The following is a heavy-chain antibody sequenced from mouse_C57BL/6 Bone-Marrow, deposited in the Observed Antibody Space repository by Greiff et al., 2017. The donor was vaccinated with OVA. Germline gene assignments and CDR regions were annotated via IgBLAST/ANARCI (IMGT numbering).Heavy chain of an antibody. V-gene: IGHV5-17*01. Sequence: DVLLVESGGGLVKPGGSLKLSCAASGFTFSDYGMHWVRQAPEKGLEWVAYISSGSSTIYYADTVKGRFTISRDNAKNTLFLQMTSLRSEDTAMYYGASSRVNNWDGYFDVWGTGTTVTVSS. CDR1: GFTFSDYG. CDR2: ISSGSSTI. D-gene: IGHD4-1*01. J-gene: IGHJ1*03. CDR3: ASSRVNNWDGYFDV.